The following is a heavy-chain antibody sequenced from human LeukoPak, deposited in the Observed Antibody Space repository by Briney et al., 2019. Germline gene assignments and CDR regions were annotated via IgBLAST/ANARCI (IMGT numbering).Heavy chain of an antibody. V-gene: IGHV4-4*07. CDR1: GGSISSYY. D-gene: IGHD3-3*01. J-gene: IGHJ4*02. CDR3: AGVVTYYDFWSGYFDY. CDR2: IYTSGST. Sequence: SETLSLTCTVSGGSISSYYWSWIRQPAGKGLEWIGRIYTSGSTNYNPSLKSRVTMSVDTSKNQFSLKLSSVTAADTAVYYSAGVVTYYDFWSGYFDYWGQGTLVTVSS.